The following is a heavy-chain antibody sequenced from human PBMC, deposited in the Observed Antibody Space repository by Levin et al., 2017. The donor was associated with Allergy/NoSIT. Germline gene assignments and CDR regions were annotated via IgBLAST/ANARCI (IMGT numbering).Heavy chain of an antibody. V-gene: IGHV4-34*01. J-gene: IGHJ4*02. CDR1: GGSFSGYY. D-gene: IGHD3-22*01. CDR2: INHSGST. CDR3: ARGHWLSSIPISY. Sequence: SETLSLTCAVYGGSFSGYYWSWIRQPPGKGLEWIGEINHSGSTNYNPSLKSRVTISVDTSKNQFSLKLSSVTAADTAVYYCARGHWLSSIPISYWGQGTLVTVSS.